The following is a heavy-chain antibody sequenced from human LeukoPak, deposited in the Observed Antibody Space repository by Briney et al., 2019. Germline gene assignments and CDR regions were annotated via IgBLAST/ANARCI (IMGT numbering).Heavy chain of an antibody. CDR1: GFTFSSYG. CDR2: IRYDGSGK. J-gene: IGHJ4*02. Sequence: GGTLRLSCAASGFTFSSYGMSWVRQAPGKGLEWVGFIRYDGSGKYYGDPVKGRFTISRDNSKNMLYLQMDSLRSEDTAVYYCAKDHTGSWGQGTLVTVSS. V-gene: IGHV3-30*02. CDR3: AKDHTGS.